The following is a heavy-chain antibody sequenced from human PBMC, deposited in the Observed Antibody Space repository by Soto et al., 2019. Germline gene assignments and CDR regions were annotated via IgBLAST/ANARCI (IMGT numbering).Heavy chain of an antibody. D-gene: IGHD3-10*01. CDR1: GLTVSSNY. Sequence: EVQLVESGGGLVQPGGSLRLSCAASGLTVSSNYMSWVRQAPGKGLEWLSVIYSDGTTYYGDSVKGRFTISRDNSKNTLYLQRTSLRAEDTAVYDWARAAGLYWGQGTLVSVSS. J-gene: IGHJ4*02. CDR2: IYSDGTT. V-gene: IGHV3-66*01. CDR3: ARAAGLY.